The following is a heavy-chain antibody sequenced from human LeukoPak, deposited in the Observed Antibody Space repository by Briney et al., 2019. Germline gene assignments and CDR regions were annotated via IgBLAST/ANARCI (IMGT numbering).Heavy chain of an antibody. J-gene: IGHJ6*03. Sequence: SVKVSCKASGGTFSSYSITWVRQAPGQGLEWMGGIMPLFNTANYAQQSQGRVTITTDESTSTAYMELSSLRFEDTAMYYCARVDRYHYYLDVWGKGTTVTVSS. CDR1: GGTFSSYS. V-gene: IGHV1-69*05. CDR3: ARVDRYHYYLDV. CDR2: IMPLFNTA.